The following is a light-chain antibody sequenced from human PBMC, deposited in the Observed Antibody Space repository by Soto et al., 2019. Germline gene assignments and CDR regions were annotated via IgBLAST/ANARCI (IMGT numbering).Light chain of an antibody. CDR3: QHYDNPFT. J-gene: IGKJ4*01. CDR2: GAS. CDR1: QSVSSSY. Sequence: IVLTQSPGTRSLSAGERATVSCGASQSVSSSYLAWYQHKPGQAPRLLISGASNRAAGIPDRFSGSGSGTDFTLTISRMAPEDFAVYYCQHYDNPFTFGGGTKVDIK. V-gene: IGKV3-20*01.